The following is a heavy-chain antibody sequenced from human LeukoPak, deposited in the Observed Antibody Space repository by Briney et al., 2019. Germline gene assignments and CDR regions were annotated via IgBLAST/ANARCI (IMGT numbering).Heavy chain of an antibody. CDR1: GFTFGDYA. V-gene: IGHV3-49*04. J-gene: IGHJ4*02. CDR3: SRDQTPYY. CDR2: IASKTYGGTA. Sequence: GGSLRLSCTASGFTFGDYAMTWVRQAPGKGLEGVGFIASKTYGGTAEYAASVKGRCTISRDESKSIAYLQMNSLKTEDTAVYFCSRDQTPYYWGQGTLVTVSS.